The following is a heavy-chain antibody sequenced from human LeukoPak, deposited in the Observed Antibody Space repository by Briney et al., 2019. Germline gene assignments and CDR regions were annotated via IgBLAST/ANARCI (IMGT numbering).Heavy chain of an antibody. CDR3: ARTTEGGYTYGYFYYYYMDV. V-gene: IGHV4-38-2*02. J-gene: IGHJ6*03. CDR1: GYSISTGYH. Sequence: SETLSLTCTVSGYSISTGYHWDWIRQPPGKGLEWIGTFYHGGSTNYNPSLKSRVTISVDTSKNQFSLKLSSVTAADTAVYYCARTTEGGYTYGYFYYYYMDVWGKGTTVTISS. D-gene: IGHD5-18*01. CDR2: FYHGGST.